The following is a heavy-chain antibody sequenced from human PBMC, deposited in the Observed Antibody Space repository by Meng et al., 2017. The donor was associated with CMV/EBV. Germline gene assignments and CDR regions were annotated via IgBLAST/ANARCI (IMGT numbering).Heavy chain of an antibody. V-gene: IGHV3-7*01. Sequence: GGSLRLSCAASGFTFSSYWMSWVRQAPGKGLEWVSNIKQDGSEKYYVDSVKGRFIISRDNANNSLYLQMNSLRAEDTAVYYCARNYVPAAISGDAFDIWGQGTMVTVSS. CDR2: IKQDGSEK. CDR1: GFTFSSYW. J-gene: IGHJ3*02. CDR3: ARNYVPAAISGDAFDI. D-gene: IGHD2-2*01.